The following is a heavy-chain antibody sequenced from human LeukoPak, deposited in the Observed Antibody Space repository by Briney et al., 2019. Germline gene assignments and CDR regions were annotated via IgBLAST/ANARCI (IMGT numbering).Heavy chain of an antibody. CDR1: GFTFSSYW. CDR3: ASDNPLNY. J-gene: IGHJ4*02. Sequence: PGGSLRLSCAVSGFTFSSYWMSWVRQAPGKGLEWVANIKQDGSEKYYVDSVKGRFTISRDNAKNSLYLQMNSLRAEDTAVYYCASDNPLNYWGQGTLVTVSS. CDR2: IKQDGSEK. V-gene: IGHV3-7*01.